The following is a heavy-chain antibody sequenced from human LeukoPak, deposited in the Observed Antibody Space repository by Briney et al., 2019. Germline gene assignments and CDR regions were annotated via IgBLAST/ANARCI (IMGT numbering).Heavy chain of an antibody. CDR2: INYGGTT. Sequence: SETLSLSCSVSDDSFTTNNCYWAWLRQPPGKGLEWIASINYGGTTYYNPSLNSRVTISVDTSKNRISLDLNSVTAADTAVYYCARYAFSDSYSPFDYWGQGTLVTVPS. CDR3: ARYAFSDSYSPFDY. CDR1: DDSFTTNNCY. D-gene: IGHD3/OR15-3a*01. J-gene: IGHJ4*02. V-gene: IGHV4-39*07.